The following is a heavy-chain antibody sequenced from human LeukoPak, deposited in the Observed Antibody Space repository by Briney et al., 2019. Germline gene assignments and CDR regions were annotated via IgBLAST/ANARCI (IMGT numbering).Heavy chain of an antibody. D-gene: IGHD2-21*01. CDR3: AKVPRGASVVKMHFDY. CDR2: ISAYNGNT. V-gene: IGHV1-18*01. Sequence: GASVKVSCKASGYTFTSYGISWVRQAPGQGLEWMGWISAYNGNTNFAQKLQGRVTMTTDSSTGTAHMELRSLRSDDTAVYYCAKVPRGASVVKMHFDYWGQGTLVTVSS. J-gene: IGHJ4*02. CDR1: GYTFTSYG.